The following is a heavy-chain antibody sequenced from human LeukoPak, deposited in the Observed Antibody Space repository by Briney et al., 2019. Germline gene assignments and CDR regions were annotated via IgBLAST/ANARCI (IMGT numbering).Heavy chain of an antibody. J-gene: IGHJ4*02. Sequence: ASVKVSCKASGYTFTSYGISWVRQAPGQGLEWMGWISAYNGNTNYAQKLQGRVTMTTDTSTSTAYMELRSLRSDDTAVYYCARDLTPYSGSSTSYDYWGQGTLVTVSS. CDR2: ISAYNGNT. V-gene: IGHV1-18*01. CDR1: GYTFTSYG. D-gene: IGHD2-2*01. CDR3: ARDLTPYSGSSTSYDY.